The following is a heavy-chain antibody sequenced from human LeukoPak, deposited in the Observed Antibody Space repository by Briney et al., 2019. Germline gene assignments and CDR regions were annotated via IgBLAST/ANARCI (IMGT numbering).Heavy chain of an antibody. J-gene: IGHJ5*02. V-gene: IGHV1-69*13. Sequence: ASVKVSCKASGYSFTSYKMHWVRQAPGQGLEWMGGIVPILGTANYAQKFQGRVTITADESTSTAYMELSSLRSEDTAVYYCARDRFGVPGANWFDPWGQGTLVTVSS. CDR3: ARDRFGVPGANWFDP. CDR2: IVPILGTA. CDR1: GYSFTSYK. D-gene: IGHD3-10*01.